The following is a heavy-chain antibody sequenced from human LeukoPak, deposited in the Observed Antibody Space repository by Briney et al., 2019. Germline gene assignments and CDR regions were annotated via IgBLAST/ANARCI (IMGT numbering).Heavy chain of an antibody. CDR2: IYYSGST. CDR3: ARATFGEFDDAFDI. CDR1: GGSISSYY. Sequence: SETLSLTCTVSGGSISSYYWSWIRQPPGKGLEWIGYIYYSGSTNYNPSLKSRVTISVDTSKNQFSLKLSSVTAADTAVYCCARATFGEFDDAFDIWGQGTMVTVSS. J-gene: IGHJ3*02. V-gene: IGHV4-59*01. D-gene: IGHD3-10*01.